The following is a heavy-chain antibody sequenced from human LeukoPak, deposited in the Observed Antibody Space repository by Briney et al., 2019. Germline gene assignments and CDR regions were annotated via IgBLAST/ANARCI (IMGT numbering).Heavy chain of an antibody. Sequence: SQTLSLTCTVSGGSISSGSYYWSWLRQPAGKGLEWIGRIYTSGSTNYNPSLKSRVTISVDTSKNQFSLKLSSVTAADTAVYYCARGGRYSGPDLPEYDSSGYYGGDFDYWGQGTLVTVSS. CDR3: ARGGRYSGPDLPEYDSSGYYGGDFDY. D-gene: IGHD3-22*01. V-gene: IGHV4-61*02. J-gene: IGHJ4*02. CDR2: IYTSGST. CDR1: GGSISSGSYY.